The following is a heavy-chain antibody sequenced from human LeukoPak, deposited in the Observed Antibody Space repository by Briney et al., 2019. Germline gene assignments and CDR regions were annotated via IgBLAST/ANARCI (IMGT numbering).Heavy chain of an antibody. CDR3: ARGVAYCGGDCYPHYFDY. J-gene: IGHJ4*02. Sequence: GRSLRLSCAASGFTFSSYGMHWVRQAPGKGLEWVAVIWYDGGNKYYADSVKGRFTISRDNSKNTLYLQMNSLRAEDTAVYYCARGVAYCGGDCYPHYFDYWGQGTLVTVSS. V-gene: IGHV3-33*01. CDR1: GFTFSSYG. D-gene: IGHD2-21*02. CDR2: IWYDGGNK.